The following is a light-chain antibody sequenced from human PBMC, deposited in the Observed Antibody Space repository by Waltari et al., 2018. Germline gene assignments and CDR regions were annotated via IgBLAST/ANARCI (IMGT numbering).Light chain of an antibody. CDR2: EAS. Sequence: DIQMTQSPSTLSASVGDRVTITCRASQSIGYWLAWYQQKAGKAPKLLISEASNLESGVPPRFSGSGAVTEFTLTISSLQPDDFATYYCQHYNRFSQTFGQGTKVAI. V-gene: IGKV1-5*03. J-gene: IGKJ1*01. CDR1: QSIGYW. CDR3: QHYNRFSQT.